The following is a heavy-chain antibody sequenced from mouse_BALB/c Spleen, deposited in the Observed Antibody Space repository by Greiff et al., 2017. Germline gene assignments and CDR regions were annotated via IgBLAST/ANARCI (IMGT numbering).Heavy chain of an antibody. CDR2: IWSGGST. CDR3: ARPIYYGNVYAMDY. V-gene: IGHV2-2*02. Sequence: QVQLKESGPGLVQPSQSLSITCTVSGFSLTSYGVHWVRQSPGKGLEWLGVIWSGGSTDYNAAFISRLSISKDNSKGQVFFKMNSLQANDTAIYYCARPIYYGNVYAMDYWGQGTSVTVSS. J-gene: IGHJ4*01. CDR1: GFSLTSYG. D-gene: IGHD2-1*01.